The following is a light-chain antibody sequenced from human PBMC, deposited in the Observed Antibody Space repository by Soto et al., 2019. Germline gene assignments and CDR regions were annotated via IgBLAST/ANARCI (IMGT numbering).Light chain of an antibody. CDR1: SSNIGAGYD. J-gene: IGLJ1*01. Sequence: QSVLTQPPSVSGAPGQRVTISCTGSSSNIGAGYDVHWYQRLPGTAPKVLIYGNNNRPSGVPDRFSGSKSGTSASLAITGLRAEDEADSYCQSYDCCLSGTHVFGTGTKLTVL. V-gene: IGLV1-40*01. CDR3: QSYDCCLSGTHV. CDR2: GNN.